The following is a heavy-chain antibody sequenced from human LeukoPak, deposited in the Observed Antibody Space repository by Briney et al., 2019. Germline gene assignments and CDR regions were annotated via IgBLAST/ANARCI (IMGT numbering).Heavy chain of an antibody. V-gene: IGHV1-69*11. D-gene: IGHD1-1*01. CDR2: IVPILGSV. CDR3: ARDVKLDRRFATPLDY. J-gene: IGHJ4*02. Sequence: ASVKVPCKASGGNFSSYAISWVRQAPGQGLEWMGTIVPILGSVTYAQNFKGRVRITADESKTTAYMELNSLRSEDTAVYYCARDVKLDRRFATPLDYWGQGTLVTVST. CDR1: GGNFSSYA.